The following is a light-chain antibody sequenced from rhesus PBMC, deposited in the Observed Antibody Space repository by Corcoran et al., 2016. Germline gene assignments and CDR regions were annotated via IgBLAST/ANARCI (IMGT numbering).Light chain of an antibody. CDR2: KAS. V-gene: IGKV1-22*01. Sequence: DIQMTQSPSSLSASVGDTVTITCQVSQSISSWLAWYQQKPGKAPNLLLYKASDLQSGVPPRFNGSGSGTVFPLTISSLQPEDFATYSFHPYATSPYSFGQGTKVEIK. J-gene: IGKJ2*01. CDR3: HPYATSPYS. CDR1: QSISSW.